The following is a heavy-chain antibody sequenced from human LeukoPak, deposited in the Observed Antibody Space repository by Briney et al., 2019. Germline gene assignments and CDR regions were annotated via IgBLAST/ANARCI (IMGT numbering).Heavy chain of an antibody. V-gene: IGHV3-11*01. J-gene: IGHJ4*02. CDR1: GFTFSDYY. CDR2: IRSSGDTT. Sequence: GRSLRLSCAASGFTFSDYYMNGIRHAPGKGLEWGSYIRSSGDTTYYADSVKGRFTIPKDNPKNTLYLQRNSLTAEDRAVYYCARRGKMVVWEYIVVVVEGDYWGQGTLVTVSS. CDR3: ARRGKMVVWEYIVVVVEGDY. D-gene: IGHD2-15*01.